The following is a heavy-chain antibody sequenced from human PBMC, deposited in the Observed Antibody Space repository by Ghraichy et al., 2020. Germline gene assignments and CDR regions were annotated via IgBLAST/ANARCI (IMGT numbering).Heavy chain of an antibody. J-gene: IGHJ6*03. D-gene: IGHD1-14*01. CDR1: GGSFSDYY. Sequence: SETLSLTCAVYGGSFSDYYWSWIRQPPGKGLEWIGEINHSGSTNYNPSLKSRVTISLDTSKNQFSLKLRSVTAADTAVYYCARATVYVNPLNYYYYYMDVWGKGTTVTVSS. V-gene: IGHV4-34*01. CDR3: ARATVYVNPLNYYYYYMDV. CDR2: INHSGST.